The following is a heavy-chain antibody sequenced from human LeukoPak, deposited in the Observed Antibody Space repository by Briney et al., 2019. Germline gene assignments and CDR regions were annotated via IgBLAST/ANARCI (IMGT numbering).Heavy chain of an antibody. CDR1: GFTFSTYP. Sequence: PGGSLRLSCAASGFTFSTYPMSWVRQAPGKGLEWVSVIYSGGSTYYADSVKGRFTISRDKSKNTVYLQMNSLRFEDTAMYYCARNWFDPWGQGTLVTVSS. J-gene: IGHJ5*02. V-gene: IGHV3-53*05. CDR3: ARNWFDP. CDR2: IYSGGST.